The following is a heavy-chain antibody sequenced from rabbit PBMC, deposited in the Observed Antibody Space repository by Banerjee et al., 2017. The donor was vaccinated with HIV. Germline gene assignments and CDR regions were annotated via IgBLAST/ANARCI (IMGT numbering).Heavy chain of an antibody. D-gene: IGHD6-1*01. CDR2: IDPVFGST. Sequence: QEQLVESGGGLVQPEGSLTLTCKASGIDFSSYYYMCWVRQAPGKGLEWIGYIDPVFGSTYYASWVNGRFTISSHNAQNTLYLQLNSLTAADTATYFCARDGAGYAGYGYATGIYFNLWGPGTLVTVS. CDR3: ARDGAGYAGYGYATGIYFNL. J-gene: IGHJ4*01. V-gene: IGHV1S43*01. CDR1: GIDFSSYYY.